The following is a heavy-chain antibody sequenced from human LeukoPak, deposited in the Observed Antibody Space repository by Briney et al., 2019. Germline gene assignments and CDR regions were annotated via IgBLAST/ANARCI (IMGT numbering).Heavy chain of an antibody. V-gene: IGHV4-59*01. CDR3: PISSEAHSWRTRYYDYYMDL. CDR1: GGSISSYY. J-gene: IGHJ6*03. Sequence: SETLSLTCTVSGGSISSYYWSWIRQPPGKGLEWIGYIYYSGSTNYNPTLKSRVPIPVETSKKQSSRNLSSGTAAPTPVYYVPISSEAHSWRTRYYDYYMDLWGKGTMVTVSS. D-gene: IGHD6-13*01. CDR2: IYYSGST.